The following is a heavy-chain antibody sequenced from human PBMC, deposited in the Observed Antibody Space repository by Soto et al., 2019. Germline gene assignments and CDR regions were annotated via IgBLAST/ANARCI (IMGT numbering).Heavy chain of an antibody. V-gene: IGHV3-11*06. CDR2: ISSSSYT. CDR1: GFTFSDYY. D-gene: IGHD5-12*01. Sequence: PGGSLRLSCAASGFTFSDYYMSWIRQAPGKGLEWVSYISSSSYTNYADSVKGRFTISRDNAKNSLYLQMNSLRAEDTAVYYCARDRGGYSGWPYFDYWGQGTLVTVSS. J-gene: IGHJ4*02. CDR3: ARDRGGYSGWPYFDY.